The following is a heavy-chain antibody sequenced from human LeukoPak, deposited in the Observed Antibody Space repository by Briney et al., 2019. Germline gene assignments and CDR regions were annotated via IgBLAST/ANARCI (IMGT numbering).Heavy chain of an antibody. J-gene: IGHJ5*02. Sequence: GGSLRLSCSASGFIFTNYWMTWVRQAPGKGLEWVANIKQDGSEKYYVDSVKGRFTISRDNAKKSLYLQMNSLRAEDTAVYFCARDMIILQSWGQGTLVTVSS. D-gene: IGHD3-16*01. V-gene: IGHV3-7*04. CDR1: GFIFTNYW. CDR3: ARDMIILQS. CDR2: IKQDGSEK.